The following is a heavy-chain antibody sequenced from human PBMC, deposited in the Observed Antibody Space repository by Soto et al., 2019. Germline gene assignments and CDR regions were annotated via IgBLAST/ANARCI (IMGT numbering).Heavy chain of an antibody. CDR2: ISGSGGST. V-gene: IGHV3-23*01. J-gene: IGHJ4*02. CDR3: AMISGYYYFDY. D-gene: IGHD3-22*01. Sequence: EVQLLESGGGLVQPGGSLRLSCAASGFTFSRYAMSWVRQAPGKGLEWVSGISGSGGSTNYADSVKGRVTISRDNSKNTLYLQMNSLRAEDTAVYYCAMISGYYYFDYWGQGTLVTVSS. CDR1: GFTFSRYA.